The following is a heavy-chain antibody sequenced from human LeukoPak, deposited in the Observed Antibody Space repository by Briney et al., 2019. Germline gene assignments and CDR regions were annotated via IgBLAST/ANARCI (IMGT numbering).Heavy chain of an antibody. CDR1: VGSISSSSYY. J-gene: IGHJ3*02. CDR3: ARHRMYYYDSSGRGVADAFDI. CDR2: IYYSGST. D-gene: IGHD3-22*01. Sequence: SETLSLTCTVSVGSISSSSYYWGWIRQPPGKGLEWIGSIYYSGSTYYNPSLKIRVTISVDTSKNQFSLKLSSVTAADTAVYYCARHRMYYYDSSGRGVADAFDIWGQGTMVTVSS. V-gene: IGHV4-39*01.